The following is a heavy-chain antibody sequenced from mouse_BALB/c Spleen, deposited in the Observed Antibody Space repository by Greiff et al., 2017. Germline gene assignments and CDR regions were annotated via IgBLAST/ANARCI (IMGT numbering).Heavy chain of an antibody. CDR3: ARWDGKGAMDY. CDR2: ISSGSSTI. CDR1: GFTFSSFG. D-gene: IGHD2-1*01. Sequence: EVKLVESGGGLVQPGGSRKLSCAASGFTFSSFGMHWVRQAPEKGLEWVAYISSGSSTIYYADTVKGRFTISRDNPKNTLFLQMTSLRSEDTAMYYCARWDGKGAMDYWGQGTSVTVSS. J-gene: IGHJ4*01. V-gene: IGHV5-17*02.